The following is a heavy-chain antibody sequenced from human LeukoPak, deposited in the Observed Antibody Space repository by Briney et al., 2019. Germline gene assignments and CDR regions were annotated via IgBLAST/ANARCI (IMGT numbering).Heavy chain of an antibody. CDR1: GGSFSGYY. J-gene: IGHJ3*02. CDR2: INHSGST. Sequence: SETLSLTCGVDGGSFSGYYWNWIRQPPGKGLEWIGEINHSGSTNYNPSLKSRVTISVDTSKNQFSLKLSSVTAADTAVYYCAIWILHYYDSSGYHKDDAFDIWGQGTMVTVSS. D-gene: IGHD3-22*01. CDR3: AIWILHYYDSSGYHKDDAFDI. V-gene: IGHV4-34*01.